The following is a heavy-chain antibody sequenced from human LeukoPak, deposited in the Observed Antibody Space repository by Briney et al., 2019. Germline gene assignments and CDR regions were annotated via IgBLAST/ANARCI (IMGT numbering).Heavy chain of an antibody. CDR2: INPNSGGT. CDR1: GYTFTGYY. J-gene: IGHJ3*02. Sequence: ASVKVSCKASGYTFTGYYMHWVRQAPGQGLEWMGWINPNSGGTNYAQKFQGRVTMTRDTSISTAYMELSRLRSDDTAVYYCARDLSMIVVVTRLYDAFDIWGQGTMVTVSS. CDR3: ARDLSMIVVVTRLYDAFDI. D-gene: IGHD3-22*01. V-gene: IGHV1-2*02.